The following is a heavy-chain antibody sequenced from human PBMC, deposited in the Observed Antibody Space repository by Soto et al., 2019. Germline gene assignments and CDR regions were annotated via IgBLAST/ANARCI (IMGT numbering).Heavy chain of an antibody. CDR1: GGSISSGGYY. Sequence: PSETLSLTCTVSGGSISSGGYYWSWIRQHPGKGLEWIGYIYYSGSTYYNPSLKSRVTISVDTSKNQFSLKLSSVTAADTAVYYCARHHLTVTTNWFDPWGQGTLVTVSS. V-gene: IGHV4-31*03. D-gene: IGHD4-17*01. CDR3: ARHHLTVTTNWFDP. J-gene: IGHJ5*02. CDR2: IYYSGST.